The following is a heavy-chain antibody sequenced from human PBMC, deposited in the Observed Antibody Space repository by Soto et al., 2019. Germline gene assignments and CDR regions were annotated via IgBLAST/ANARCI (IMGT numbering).Heavy chain of an antibody. D-gene: IGHD6-25*01. V-gene: IGHV3-30*03. CDR1: GFTFSSYG. CDR3: ETNRIAASGGLSDY. Sequence: QVQLVESGGGVVQPGRSLRLSCAASGFTFSSYGMHWVRQAPGKGLEWVAVISYDGSNKYYADSVKGRFTISRDNSKNTLYLQMNNLSAEDKAVYYCETNRIAASGGLSDYWGQGTLVTVSS. CDR2: ISYDGSNK. J-gene: IGHJ4*02.